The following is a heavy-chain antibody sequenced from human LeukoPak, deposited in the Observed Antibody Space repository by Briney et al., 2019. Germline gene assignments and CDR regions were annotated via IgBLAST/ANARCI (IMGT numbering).Heavy chain of an antibody. CDR2: ISAYNGNT. V-gene: IGHV1-18*01. J-gene: IGHJ4*02. CDR3: ASGGVSEYCSSTSCHFDY. CDR1: GYTFTSYG. Sequence: GASVKVSCKASGYTFTSYGISWVRQAPGQGLEWMGWISAYNGNTNYAQKLQGRVTMTTVTSTSTAYMELRSLRSDDTAVYYCASGGVSEYCSSTSCHFDYWGQGTLVTVSS. D-gene: IGHD2-2*01.